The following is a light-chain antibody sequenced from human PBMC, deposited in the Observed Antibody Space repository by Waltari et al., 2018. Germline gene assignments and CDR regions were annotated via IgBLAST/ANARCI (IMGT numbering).Light chain of an antibody. Sequence: QSALTQPASVSGSPGQSHTISCTGSSRHVSRHDSVPWYQDHPAQAPKFISYDVNNRPSGVSVRFSGSKSGNTASLTITGLQAEDEANYYCSSQSSDAVVIFGGGTKLTVL. CDR1: SRHVSRHDS. CDR3: SSQSSDAVVI. CDR2: DVN. V-gene: IGLV2-14*03. J-gene: IGLJ2*01.